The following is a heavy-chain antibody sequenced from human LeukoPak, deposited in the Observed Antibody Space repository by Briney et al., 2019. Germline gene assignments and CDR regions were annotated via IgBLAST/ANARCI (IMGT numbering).Heavy chain of an antibody. CDR1: GGSFSGYY. V-gene: IGHV4-34*01. J-gene: IGHJ6*03. CDR2: INHSGST. Sequence: PSETLSLTCAVYGGSFSGYYWSWIRQPPGKGLEWIGEINHSGSTNYNPSLKSRVTISVDTSKNQFSLKLSSVTAADTAVYYCARGLYCSSTSCLTYYYMDVWGKGTTVTVSS. CDR3: ARGLYCSSTSCLTYYYMDV. D-gene: IGHD2-2*01.